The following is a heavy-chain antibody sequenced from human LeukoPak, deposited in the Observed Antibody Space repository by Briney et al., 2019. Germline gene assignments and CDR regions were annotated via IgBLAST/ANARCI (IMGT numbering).Heavy chain of an antibody. Sequence: SQTLSLTWTVSGGSISSSYWSWVRQPPGKGREWMGYIYSSGSTKYNPSLQSRVTISVDTSKNQFSLKLSSVTAADTAVYYCAREDSSSWYNWLDPWGQGTLVTVSS. V-gene: IGHV4-4*09. CDR1: GGSISSSY. CDR2: IYSSGST. CDR3: AREDSSSWYNWLDP. D-gene: IGHD6-13*01. J-gene: IGHJ5*02.